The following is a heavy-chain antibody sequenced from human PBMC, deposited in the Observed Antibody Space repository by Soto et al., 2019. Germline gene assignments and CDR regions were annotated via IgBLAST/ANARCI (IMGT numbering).Heavy chain of an antibody. CDR2: ISGSGGST. CDR1: GFPFSSYS. D-gene: IGHD6-19*01. Sequence: PGGALRLCSAASGFPFSSYSMSWVRQAPGKGLEWVSAISGSGGSTYYADSVKGRFTISRDNSKNTLYLQMNSLRAEDTAVYYCAKFIAVAARRLYWGQGSLVTVSS. V-gene: IGHV3-23*01. CDR3: AKFIAVAARRLY. J-gene: IGHJ4*02.